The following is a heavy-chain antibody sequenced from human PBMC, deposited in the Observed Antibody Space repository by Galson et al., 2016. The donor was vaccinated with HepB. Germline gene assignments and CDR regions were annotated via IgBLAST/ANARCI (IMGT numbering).Heavy chain of an antibody. D-gene: IGHD3-22*01. Sequence: SVKVSCKGSNYRFTGYGITWVRQAPGQGLEWMGWINGYNGNTNYAQNFQGRLTMTTDTSTTTGYMELRSLRPDDTAVYYCARGKYYFDSSGRQYFDYWGQGTLVTVSS. J-gene: IGHJ4*02. V-gene: IGHV1-18*01. CDR3: ARGKYYFDSSGRQYFDY. CDR1: NYRFTGYG. CDR2: INGYNGNT.